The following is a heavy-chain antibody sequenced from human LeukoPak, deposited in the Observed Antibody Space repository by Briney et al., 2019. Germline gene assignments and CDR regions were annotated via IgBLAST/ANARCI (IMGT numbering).Heavy chain of an antibody. J-gene: IGHJ4*02. CDR1: GFTFSAYF. CDR2: ISTSGDTT. CDR3: ARDRAWELLGGLDY. D-gene: IGHD1-26*01. V-gene: IGHV3-23*01. Sequence: GGSLRLSCTASGFTFSAYFMRWVRQAPGKGLECISSISTSGDTTYYADSVKGRFTISRDNSKNTLYLQMNSLRAEDTAVYYCARDRAWELLGGLDYWGQGTLVTVSS.